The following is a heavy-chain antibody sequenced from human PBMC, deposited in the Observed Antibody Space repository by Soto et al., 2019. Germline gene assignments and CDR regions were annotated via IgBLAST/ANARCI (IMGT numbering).Heavy chain of an antibody. CDR3: ARGGSSDWDGAFDF. CDR2: VNHNGRN. CDR1: GGSFGCYF. J-gene: IGHJ3*01. Sequence: SETLSLTCTVYGGSFGCYFLNWIRQSPGKGLEWIGKVNHNGRNNYNPSLKSRVTISMDMSKNQFSLKLTSVTAADTAVYYCARGGSSDWDGAFDFWGQRTMVTLS. D-gene: IGHD6-19*01. V-gene: IGHV4-34*01.